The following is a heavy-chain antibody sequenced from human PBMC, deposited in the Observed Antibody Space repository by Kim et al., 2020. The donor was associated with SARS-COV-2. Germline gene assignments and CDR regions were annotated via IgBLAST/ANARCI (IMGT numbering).Heavy chain of an antibody. V-gene: IGHV4-4*07. D-gene: IGHD3-10*01. J-gene: IGHJ6*02. CDR3: AGGSLWFGEFTGTSYYYYGMDV. Sequence: SETLSLTCTVSGGSISSYYWSWIRQPAGKGLEWIGRIYTSGSTNYNPSLKSRVTMSVDTSKNQFSLKLSSVTAADTAVYYCAGGSLWFGEFTGTSYYYYGMDVWGQGTTVTVSS. CDR2: IYTSGST. CDR1: GGSISSYY.